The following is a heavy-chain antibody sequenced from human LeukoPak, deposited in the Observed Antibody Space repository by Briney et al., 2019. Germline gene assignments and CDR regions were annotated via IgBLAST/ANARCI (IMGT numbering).Heavy chain of an antibody. CDR3: ARGHVTGSDRHWDY. CDR1: AFIFRSHW. V-gene: IGHV3-74*01. CDR2: IIGDGNSI. Sequence: PGGSLRLSCAPSAFIFRSHWMHWVRQAPGKGRVWVSRIIGDGNSISYADSVKGRFTISRDNAKNTLYLQMNSLRVEDTAVYYCARGHVTGSDRHWDYWGQGVLVTVSS. J-gene: IGHJ4*02. D-gene: IGHD3-9*01.